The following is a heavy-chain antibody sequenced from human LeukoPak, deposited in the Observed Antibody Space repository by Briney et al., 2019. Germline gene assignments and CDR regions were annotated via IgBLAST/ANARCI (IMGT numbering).Heavy chain of an antibody. CDR2: INGMSGGT. CDR3: AKSFGYSRSWFDN. CDR1: GLIFSSYA. D-gene: IGHD6-13*01. V-gene: IGHV3-23*01. Sequence: GGSLRLSCAASGLIFSSYAMSWARQAPGKGLAWVSRINGMSGGTYYADSVKGRFTISRDNSKNTLYLQMNSLRVGDTAVYYCAKSFGYSRSWFDNWGQGTLVTVSS. J-gene: IGHJ4*02.